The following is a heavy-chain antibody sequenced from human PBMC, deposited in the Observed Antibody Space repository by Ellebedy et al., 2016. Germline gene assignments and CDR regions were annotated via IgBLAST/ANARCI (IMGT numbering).Heavy chain of an antibody. V-gene: IGHV3-21*06. D-gene: IGHD3-3*01. CDR3: TRDGSEWSRDY. CDR2: IVSSGREA. CDR1: GFTSSISG. J-gene: IGHJ4*02. Sequence: GGSLRLSXAASGFTSSISGMTWVHQAPGKGLEWVATIVSSGREAYYADPLKGRFTISRDNAMNSVYLQLNSLSVEDTAVYYCTRDGSEWSRDYWGQGTLVTVSS.